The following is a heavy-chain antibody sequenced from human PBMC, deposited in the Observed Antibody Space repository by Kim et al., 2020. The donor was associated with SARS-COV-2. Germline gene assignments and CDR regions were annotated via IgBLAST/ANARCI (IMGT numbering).Heavy chain of an antibody. CDR3: ARDVFY. V-gene: IGHV3-48*04. Sequence: SSSSSSRYYADYVRGRFTISRDNAKNSLYLQMNSLRAEDTAVYYCARDVFYWGQGTLVTVSS. CDR2: SSSSSSR. J-gene: IGHJ4*02.